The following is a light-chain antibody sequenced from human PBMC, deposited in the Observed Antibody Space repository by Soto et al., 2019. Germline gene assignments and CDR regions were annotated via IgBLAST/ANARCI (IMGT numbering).Light chain of an antibody. CDR2: VAS. Sequence: IQMTHSPSSLSASVGDRVTITCQASQDITTYLNWFQQKPGKAPKLLIYVASNLETGVPYRFSGRGSGTDFTFAISSLQPEDIATYYCQQYDTIQYTFGQGTKLEIK. CDR1: QDITTY. V-gene: IGKV1-33*01. CDR3: QQYDTIQYT. J-gene: IGKJ2*01.